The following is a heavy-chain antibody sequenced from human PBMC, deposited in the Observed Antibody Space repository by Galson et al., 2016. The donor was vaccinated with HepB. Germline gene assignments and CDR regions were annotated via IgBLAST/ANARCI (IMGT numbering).Heavy chain of an antibody. CDR3: ARVVIPMAAANRGFGS. CDR2: ITPGSTYT. D-gene: IGHD6-13*01. V-gene: IGHV3-21*01. J-gene: IGHJ5*02. Sequence: SLRLSCAASGFTFNMYTMTWVRQAPGKGLEWVSSITPGSTYTHFADSVKGRFTISRDDAENSLYLHMNSLRAEDTALYYCARVVIPMAAANRGFGSWGQGTQVVVSS. CDR1: GFTFNMYT.